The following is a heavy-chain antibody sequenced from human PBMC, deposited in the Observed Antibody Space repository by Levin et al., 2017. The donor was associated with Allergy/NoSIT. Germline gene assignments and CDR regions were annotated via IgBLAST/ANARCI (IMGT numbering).Heavy chain of an antibody. CDR1: GFTFDDYA. CDR3: AKDQGPVGATVFDY. D-gene: IGHD1-26*01. J-gene: IGHJ4*02. Sequence: SLKISCAASGFTFDDYAMHWVRQAPGKGLEWVSGISWNSGSIGYADSVKGRFTISRDNAKNSLYLQMNSLRAEDTALYYCAKDQGPVGATVFDYWGQGTLVTVSS. V-gene: IGHV3-9*01. CDR2: ISWNSGSI.